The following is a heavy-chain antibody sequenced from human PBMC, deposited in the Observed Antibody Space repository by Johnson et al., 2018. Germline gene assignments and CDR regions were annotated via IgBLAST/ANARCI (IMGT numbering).Heavy chain of an antibody. J-gene: IGHJ3*02. Sequence: VQLGESGGGLVQPGGSLRLSCAASGFTFSSYWMHWVRQAPGKGLVWVSRIISDGSSTSYADSVKGRFTISRDNAKNTLYLQMNSLRAEDTAVYYCATANSHAFDMWGQGTMVTVSS. D-gene: IGHD4-23*01. CDR2: IISDGSST. V-gene: IGHV3-74*02. CDR3: ATANSHAFDM. CDR1: GFTFSSYW.